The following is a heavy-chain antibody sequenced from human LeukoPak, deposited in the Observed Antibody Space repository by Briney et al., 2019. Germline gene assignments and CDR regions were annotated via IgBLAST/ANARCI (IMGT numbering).Heavy chain of an antibody. CDR3: ARDEVVTAITDY. CDR1: GGSISSGGYY. V-gene: IGHV4-31*03. Sequence: SQTLSLTCTVSGGSISSGGYYWSWIRQHLGKGLERIGYIYYSGSTYYNPALKSRVTISVDTSKNQFSLKLSSVTAADTAVYYCARDEVVTAITDYWGQGTLVTVSS. CDR2: IYYSGST. D-gene: IGHD2-21*02. J-gene: IGHJ4*02.